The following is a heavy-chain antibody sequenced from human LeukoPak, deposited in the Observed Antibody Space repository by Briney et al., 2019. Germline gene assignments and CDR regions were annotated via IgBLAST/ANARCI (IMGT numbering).Heavy chain of an antibody. CDR1: GFTFSSYA. Sequence: GESLRLSCAASGFTFSSYAMHWVRQAPGKGLEWVAVISYDGSNKYYADSVKGRFTISRDNSKNTLYLQMNSLRAEDTAVSYCAKDLVAVVVYATGGGDWFDPWGQGTLVTVSS. CDR2: ISYDGSNK. J-gene: IGHJ5*02. V-gene: IGHV3-30*04. CDR3: AKDLVAVVVYATGGGDWFDP. D-gene: IGHD2-15*01.